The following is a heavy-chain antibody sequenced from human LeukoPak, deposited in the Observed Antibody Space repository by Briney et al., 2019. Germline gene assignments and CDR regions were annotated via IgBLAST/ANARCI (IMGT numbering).Heavy chain of an antibody. CDR2: IYYSGST. Sequence: SETLSLTCTVSGGSISSYYWSWIRQPPGKGLEWIGYIYYSGSTNYNPSLKSRVTMSVDTSKNQFSLKLSSVTAADTAVYYCARGRYYYDSSGVKLFDYWGQGTLVTVSS. V-gene: IGHV4-59*01. J-gene: IGHJ4*02. CDR1: GGSISSYY. CDR3: ARGRYYYDSSGVKLFDY. D-gene: IGHD3-22*01.